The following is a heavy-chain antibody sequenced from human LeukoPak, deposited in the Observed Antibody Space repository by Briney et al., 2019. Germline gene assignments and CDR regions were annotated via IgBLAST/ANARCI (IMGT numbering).Heavy chain of an antibody. J-gene: IGHJ3*02. V-gene: IGHV3-23*01. CDR3: AKGDGRQWLAGHAFDI. Sequence: GGSLRLSCAASGFTFSSYAMSWVRQAPGKGLEWVSAISGSGGSTYYADSVKGRFTISRDNSKNTLYLQMNSLRAEDTAVYYCAKGDGRQWLAGHAFDIWGQGTMVTVSS. CDR1: GFTFSSYA. CDR2: ISGSGGST. D-gene: IGHD6-19*01.